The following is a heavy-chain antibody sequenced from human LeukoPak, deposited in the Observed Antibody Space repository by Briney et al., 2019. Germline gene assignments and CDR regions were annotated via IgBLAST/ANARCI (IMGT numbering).Heavy chain of an antibody. J-gene: IGHJ3*02. CDR1: GGALSGYY. CDR2: INHSGST. Sequence: SETLSLTCAVYGGALSGYYGGWISQPPGKGLEWIGEINHSGSTNYNPSFKSRVTISVDTSKNQSSLKLPSMTAADTAVYYGARDDIVVVPAANRAFDIWGQGTMVTVSS. CDR3: ARDDIVVVPAANRAFDI. V-gene: IGHV4-34*01. D-gene: IGHD2-2*01.